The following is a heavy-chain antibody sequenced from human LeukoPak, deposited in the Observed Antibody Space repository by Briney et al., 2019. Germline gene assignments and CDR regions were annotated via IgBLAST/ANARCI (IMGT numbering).Heavy chain of an antibody. CDR3: ARDLDGYDFWSGYYTYYYYGMDV. Sequence: GGSLRLSCAASGFTFSDYYMNWLRQAPGKGLEWVSYISSSGSTIYYADSVKGRFTISRDNAKNSLYLQMNSLRAEDTAVYYCARDLDGYDFWSGYYTYYYYGMDVWGQGTTVTVSS. CDR1: GFTFSDYY. V-gene: IGHV3-11*01. J-gene: IGHJ6*02. D-gene: IGHD3-3*01. CDR2: ISSSGSTI.